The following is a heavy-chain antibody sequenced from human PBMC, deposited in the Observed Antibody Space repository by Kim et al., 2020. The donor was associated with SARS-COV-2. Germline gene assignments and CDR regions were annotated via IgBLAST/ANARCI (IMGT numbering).Heavy chain of an antibody. CDR3: ARGGFGGFDGEEDY. J-gene: IGHJ4*02. CDR2: MNGDGSNI. V-gene: IGHV3-74*01. Sequence: GGSLRLSCAASGFIMRSYWMHWVRQAPGKGLMWVSRMNGDGSNIGYEDSVKGRFTISRDNAKNIVFLQMNSLRAEDTAIYYCARGGFGGFDGEEDYWGQGTLVTVSS. CDR1: GFIMRSYW. D-gene: IGHD5-12*01.